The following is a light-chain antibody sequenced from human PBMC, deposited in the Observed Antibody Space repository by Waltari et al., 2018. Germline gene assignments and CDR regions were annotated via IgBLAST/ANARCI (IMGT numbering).Light chain of an antibody. J-gene: IGKJ5*01. CDR3: QQLRIYPRIT. Sequence: IQLTQSPSSLSASVGDRVTITCRASQAISIYLAWYQQKPGKAPNLLIYAASTLQSGVPSRFIGSGSGTEFTLTISSLQPEDFATYYCQQLRIYPRITFGQGTRLDI. CDR1: QAISIY. V-gene: IGKV1-9*01. CDR2: AAS.